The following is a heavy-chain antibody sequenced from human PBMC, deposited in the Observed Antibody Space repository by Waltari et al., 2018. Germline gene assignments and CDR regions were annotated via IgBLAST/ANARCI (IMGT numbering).Heavy chain of an antibody. J-gene: IGHJ6*02. Sequence: EVQLVESGGGLVKPGGSLRLSCAASGFTFSNAWMSWVRQAPGKGLEWVGRIKSKTDGGTTDYAEPVKGRFTISREDSKNTLYRQMNSRKTEDTAVYYCTTSRRGYCSSTSCYDWDGDYYYGMDVWGQGTTVTVSS. D-gene: IGHD2-2*01. CDR1: GFTFSNAW. CDR2: IKSKTDGGTT. CDR3: TTSRRGYCSSTSCYDWDGDYYYGMDV. V-gene: IGHV3-15*01.